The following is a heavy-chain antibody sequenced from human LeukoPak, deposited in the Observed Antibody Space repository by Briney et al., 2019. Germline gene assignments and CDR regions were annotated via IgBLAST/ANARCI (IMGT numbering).Heavy chain of an antibody. J-gene: IGHJ4*02. CDR1: GYTFTSYG. Sequence: ASVKVSCKASGYTFTSYGISWVRQAPGQGLEWMGWISAYNGNTNYAQKLQGRVTMTTDTSTSTAYMEPRSLRSDDTAVYYCARVRDTAMPSDYWGQGTLVTVSS. CDR2: ISAYNGNT. V-gene: IGHV1-18*04. CDR3: ARVRDTAMPSDY. D-gene: IGHD5-18*01.